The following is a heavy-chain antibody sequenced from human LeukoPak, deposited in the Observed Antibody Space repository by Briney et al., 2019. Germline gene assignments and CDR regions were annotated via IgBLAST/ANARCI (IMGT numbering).Heavy chain of an antibody. Sequence: PSETLSLTCTVSGGSISGYYWSWIRQPPGKGLEWIGYIHYSGSTHYNPSLKSRVTISVDTSKNQVSLKLRSVTAADTAVYYCARLGGVLPPYYYYMDVWGKGTTVTISS. CDR1: GGSISGYY. CDR3: ARLGGVLPPYYYYMDV. CDR2: IHYSGST. D-gene: IGHD2/OR15-2a*01. V-gene: IGHV4-59*08. J-gene: IGHJ6*03.